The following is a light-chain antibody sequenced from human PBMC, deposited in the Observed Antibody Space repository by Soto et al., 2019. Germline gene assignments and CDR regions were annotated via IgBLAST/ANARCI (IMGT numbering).Light chain of an antibody. CDR1: QSVSSSGY. CDR3: QNYSSSPT. Sequence: EIVLTQSPGTLSLSPGERATLSCRTSQSVSSSGYLAWYQQKPGQAPRFLISGASSRATGIPDRFSGSGSGTDFTLTISRLEPEDFAVYYCQNYSSSPTFGQGTRLEIK. J-gene: IGKJ5*01. V-gene: IGKV3-20*01. CDR2: GAS.